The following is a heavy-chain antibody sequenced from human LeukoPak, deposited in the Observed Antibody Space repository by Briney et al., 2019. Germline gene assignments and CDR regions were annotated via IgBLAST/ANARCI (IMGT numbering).Heavy chain of an antibody. V-gene: IGHV3-7*05. J-gene: IGHJ4*02. CDR3: ARDVGYDSSGSYPYYFDY. D-gene: IGHD3-22*01. Sequence: PGGSLRLSCAASRFTFGSYWMAWVRQAPGTGLEWVANIKQDGGEKHYVDSVQGRFTISRDNAKNSLYLRMNSLRAEDTAVCYCARDVGYDSSGSYPYYFDYWGLGTLVTVSS. CDR2: IKQDGGEK. CDR1: RFTFGSYW.